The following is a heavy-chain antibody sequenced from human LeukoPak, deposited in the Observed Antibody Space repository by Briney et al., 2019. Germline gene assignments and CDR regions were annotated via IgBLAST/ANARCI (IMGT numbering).Heavy chain of an antibody. CDR3: ARDPYYYGSGSLYQGY. D-gene: IGHD3-10*01. V-gene: IGHV3-23*01. J-gene: IGHJ4*02. CDR2: ISGSGGST. CDR1: GFTFSSYA. Sequence: GGSLRLSCAASGFTFSSYAMSWVRQAPGKGLEWVSAISGSGGSTYYADSVKGRFTISRDNSKDTLYLQMNSLGAADTAVYYCARDPYYYGSGSLYQGYWGQGTLVTVSS.